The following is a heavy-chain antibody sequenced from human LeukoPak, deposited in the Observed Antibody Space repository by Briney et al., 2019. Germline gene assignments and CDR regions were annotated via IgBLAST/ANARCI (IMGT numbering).Heavy chain of an antibody. CDR1: GGSFSGYY. Sequence: SETLSPTCAVYGGSFSGYYWSWIHQPPGKGLEWIGEINHSGSTNYNPSLKSRVTISVDTSKNHFSLKLSSVTAADTAVYYCARGRPSRTRFGELLCFNYWGQGTLVTVSS. V-gene: IGHV4-34*01. J-gene: IGHJ4*02. D-gene: IGHD3-10*01. CDR3: ARGRPSRTRFGELLCFNY. CDR2: INHSGST.